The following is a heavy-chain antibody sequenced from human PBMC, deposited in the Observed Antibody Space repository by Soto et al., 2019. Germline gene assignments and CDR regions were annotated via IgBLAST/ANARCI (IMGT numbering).Heavy chain of an antibody. CDR1: GFTFDDYA. Sequence: GGSLRLSCAASGFTFDDYAMHWVRQAPGKGLEWVSGISWNSGSIGYADSVKGRFTISRDNAKNSLYLQMNSLRAEDTALYYCAKDIPPRYSGYDYYYYYGMDVWCQGTTVTVSS. CDR2: ISWNSGSI. J-gene: IGHJ6*02. CDR3: AKDIPPRYSGYDYYYYYGMDV. D-gene: IGHD5-12*01. V-gene: IGHV3-9*01.